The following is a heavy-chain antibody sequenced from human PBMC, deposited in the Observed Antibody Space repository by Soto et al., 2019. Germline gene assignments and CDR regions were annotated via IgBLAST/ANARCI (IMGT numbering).Heavy chain of an antibody. J-gene: IGHJ4*02. CDR2: INHSGST. CDR3: AGFWSGYSGRFGY. Sequence: SETLSLTCAVYGGSFSGYYWSWIRQPPGKGLEWIGEINHSGSTNYNPSLKSRVTISVDTSKNQFSLKLSSVTAADTAVYYCAGFWSGYSGRFGYWGQGTLVTVSS. V-gene: IGHV4-34*01. D-gene: IGHD3-3*01. CDR1: GGSFSGYY.